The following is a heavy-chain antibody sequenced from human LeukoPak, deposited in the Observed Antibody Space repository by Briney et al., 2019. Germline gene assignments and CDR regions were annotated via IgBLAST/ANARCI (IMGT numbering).Heavy chain of an antibody. CDR3: ARWLGNGFDI. V-gene: IGHV4-38-2*01. J-gene: IGHJ3*02. D-gene: IGHD6-19*01. Sequence: SETLSLTCVVSGYPVSSNSYWAWIRQSPGKGLEWIGGIHHGGNTYYNPSLMSRVSMSLDTSKNQCSLNLNSVTAADTAVFYCARWLGNGFDIWGQGTMVTVSS. CDR2: IHHGGNT. CDR1: GYPVSSNSY.